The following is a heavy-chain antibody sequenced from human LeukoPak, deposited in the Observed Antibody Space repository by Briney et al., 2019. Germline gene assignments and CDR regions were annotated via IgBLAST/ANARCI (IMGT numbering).Heavy chain of an antibody. V-gene: IGHV3-74*01. D-gene: IGHD1-26*01. CDR3: AIDVGAPGDY. CDR2: IYIDGSST. J-gene: IGHJ4*02. Sequence: PGGSLRLSCAASGFTLSRNWVYWVRQAPGRGLVWVSRIYIDGSSTSYADSVKGRFTMSRDNAKSTLYLQMNSLRAEDTAVYYCAIDVGAPGDYWGQGALVTVSS. CDR1: GFTLSRNW.